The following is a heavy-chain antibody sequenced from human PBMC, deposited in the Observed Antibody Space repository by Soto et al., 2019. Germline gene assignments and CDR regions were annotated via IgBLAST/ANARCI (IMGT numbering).Heavy chain of an antibody. D-gene: IGHD6-13*01. CDR3: ARVNPGIAAAEPGYYYGMDV. Sequence: ASVKVSCKASGGTFSSYAISWVRQAPGQGLEWMGGIIPIFGTANYAQKFQGRVTITADESTSTAYMELSSLRSEDTAVYYCARVNPGIAAAEPGYYYGMDVWGQGTTVTVSS. J-gene: IGHJ6*02. CDR2: IIPIFGTA. CDR1: GGTFSSYA. V-gene: IGHV1-69*13.